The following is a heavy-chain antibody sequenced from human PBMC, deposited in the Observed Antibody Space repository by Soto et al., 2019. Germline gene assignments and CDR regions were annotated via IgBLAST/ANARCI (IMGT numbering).Heavy chain of an antibody. CDR3: ARDGDGSGYYLDY. J-gene: IGHJ4*02. V-gene: IGHV4-31*03. CDR1: GGSISSGGYY. Sequence: QVQVQESGPGLVKPSQTLSLTCTVSGGSISSGGYYWSWIRQHPGKGLEWIGYLYYSGSTYYNPSLNSRVTISEDTSKNQFSLNLRSVTAADTAVYYCARDGDGSGYYLDYWGQGTLVTVSS. D-gene: IGHD3-22*01. CDR2: LYYSGST.